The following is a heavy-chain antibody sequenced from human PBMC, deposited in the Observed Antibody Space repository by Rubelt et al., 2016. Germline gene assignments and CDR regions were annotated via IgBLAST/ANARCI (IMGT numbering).Heavy chain of an antibody. CDR3: ASGLADIVVVPAARKRNYYFDY. D-gene: IGHD2-2*01. V-gene: IGHV3-30*07. Sequence: GRFTISRDNSKNTLYLQMNSLRAEDTAVYYCASGLADIVVVPAARKRNYYFDYWGQGTLVTVSS. J-gene: IGHJ4*02.